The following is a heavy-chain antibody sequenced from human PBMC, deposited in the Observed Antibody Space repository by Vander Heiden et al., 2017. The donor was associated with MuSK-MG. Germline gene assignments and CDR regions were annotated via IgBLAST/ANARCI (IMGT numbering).Heavy chain of an antibody. CDR2: MNPNSGNT. D-gene: IGHD5-12*01. V-gene: IGHV1-8*03. Sequence: QVQLVQSGAELQKPGASVKVSCKASGYTFTSDDINGVRQATGQGLEWMGWMNPNSGNTGYAQKFQGRVTITRNTSISTDYMELSSLRSEDTAVYYYARPGYDYYFDYWGQGTLVTVSS. CDR1: GYTFTSDD. CDR3: ARPGYDYYFDY. J-gene: IGHJ4*02.